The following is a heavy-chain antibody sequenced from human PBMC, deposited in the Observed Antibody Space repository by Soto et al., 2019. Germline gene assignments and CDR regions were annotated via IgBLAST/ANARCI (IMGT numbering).Heavy chain of an antibody. CDR3: TKSDGCGGGACYTGTYYYFDV. Sequence: GFLRLSCAASGLRSSTYALDWVRQAPGKGPEWVSTISESGHHTHYADSVKGRFTISRDKSKNTLSLQMSSLRVDDTAIYYCTKSDGCGGGACYTGTYYYFDVWGRGTLVTVSS. V-gene: IGHV3-23*01. CDR1: GLRSSTYA. D-gene: IGHD3-16*02. J-gene: IGHJ2*01. CDR2: ISESGHHT.